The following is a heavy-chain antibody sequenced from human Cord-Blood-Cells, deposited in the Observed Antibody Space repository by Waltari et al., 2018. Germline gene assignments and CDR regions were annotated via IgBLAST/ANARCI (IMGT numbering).Heavy chain of an antibody. J-gene: IGHJ4*02. D-gene: IGHD6-13*01. V-gene: IGHV3-53*01. CDR2: IYGGGST. CDR1: GFPVRSNY. Sequence: ELQLVESGGGLIQPGGSLRLSCASSGFPVRSNYMRWVRQAPGKGLMWVSVIYGGGSTYYAESVKGRFTISRDNSKNTLYLQMNSLRAEDTAVYYCARGGGSSWYDYWGQGTLVTVSS. CDR3: ARGGGSSWYDY.